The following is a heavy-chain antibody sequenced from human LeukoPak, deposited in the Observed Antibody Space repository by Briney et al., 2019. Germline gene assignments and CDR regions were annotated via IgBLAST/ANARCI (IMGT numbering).Heavy chain of an antibody. Sequence: EPGGSLRLSCAASGFTFSSYGMSWVRQAPGKGLEWVSAVSGSGGSTYYADSVKGRFTISRDNAKNSLYLQMNSLRAEDTAVYYCAKVPDYYGSGRYHWGQGTLVTVSS. J-gene: IGHJ4*02. D-gene: IGHD3-10*01. V-gene: IGHV3-23*01. CDR3: AKVPDYYGSGRYH. CDR2: VSGSGGST. CDR1: GFTFSSYG.